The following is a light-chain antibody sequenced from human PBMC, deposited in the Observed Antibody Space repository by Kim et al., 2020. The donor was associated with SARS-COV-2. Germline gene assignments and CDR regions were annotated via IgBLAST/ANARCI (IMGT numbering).Light chain of an antibody. CDR1: QGISND. Sequence: DIQMTQSPSSLSASVGDRLTITCRASQGISNDLAWYQQKPGKVPKLLIFAASALQSGVPSRFSGSGSGTDFTLTISSLQPEDVATYYCQKYNGAPWTFGQGTTVDIK. CDR3: QKYNGAPWT. J-gene: IGKJ1*01. V-gene: IGKV1-27*01. CDR2: AAS.